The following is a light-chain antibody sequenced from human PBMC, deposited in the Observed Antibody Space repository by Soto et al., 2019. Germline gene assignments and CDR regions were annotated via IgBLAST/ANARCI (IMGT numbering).Light chain of an antibody. CDR3: FQYIVSPYS. J-gene: IGKJ2*01. V-gene: IGKV3D-20*02. Sequence: IVLTQSPGTLSLSPGEGATLSCRASQSVRANYLAWYQQKSGQAPKLLIYDAYTRATGLPDRFSGSGSGTDFTLTINKVEPEDSAVYYCFQYIVSPYSFGQGTKLEI. CDR2: DAY. CDR1: QSVRANY.